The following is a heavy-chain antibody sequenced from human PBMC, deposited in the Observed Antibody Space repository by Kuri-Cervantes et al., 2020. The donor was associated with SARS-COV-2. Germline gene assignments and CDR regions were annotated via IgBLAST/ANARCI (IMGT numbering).Heavy chain of an antibody. J-gene: IGHJ4*02. CDR3: ATDLSGSYEGSIDY. V-gene: IGHV1-24*01. CDR2: FDPEDGET. Sequence: ASVKVSCKVSGYTLTELSMHWVRQAPGKGLEWMGGFDPEDGETIYAQKFQGRVTMTEDTSTDTAYMELSSLRSEDTAVYYCATDLSGSYEGSIDYWGQGTLVTVSS. D-gene: IGHD1-26*01. CDR1: GYTLTELS.